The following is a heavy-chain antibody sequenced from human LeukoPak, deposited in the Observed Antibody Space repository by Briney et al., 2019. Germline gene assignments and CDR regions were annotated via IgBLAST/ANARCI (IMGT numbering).Heavy chain of an antibody. CDR1: GFTFSSYA. CDR2: ISYDGSNK. V-gene: IGHV3-30-3*02. J-gene: IGHJ6*03. Sequence: GGSLRLSCAASGFTFSSYAMHWVRQAPGKGLEWVAVISYDGSNKYYADSVKGRFTISRDNSKNTLYLQMNSLRAEDTAVYYCAKIGREYYDFWSGFYMDVWGKGTTVTVSS. D-gene: IGHD3-3*01. CDR3: AKIGREYYDFWSGFYMDV.